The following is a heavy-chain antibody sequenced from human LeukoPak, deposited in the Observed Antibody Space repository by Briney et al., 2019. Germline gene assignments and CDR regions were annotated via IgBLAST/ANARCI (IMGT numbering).Heavy chain of an antibody. CDR3: ARAGIAAAGSLYNWFDP. CDR2: IIPIFGTA. Sequence: SVKVSCKASGGTFSSYAISWVRQAPGQGLEWMGGIIPIFGTANYAQKFQGRVTITADESTSTAYMELSSLRSEDTAVYYCARAGIAAAGSLYNWFDPWGQATLVTDSS. J-gene: IGHJ5*02. CDR1: GGTFSSYA. D-gene: IGHD6-13*01. V-gene: IGHV1-69*13.